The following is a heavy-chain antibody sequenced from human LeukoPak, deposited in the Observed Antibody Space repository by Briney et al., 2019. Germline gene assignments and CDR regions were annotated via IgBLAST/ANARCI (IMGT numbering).Heavy chain of an antibody. CDR2: MDPNSGNT. J-gene: IGHJ6*02. D-gene: IGHD4-17*01. Sequence: ASVKVSCKASGYTFTSYDINWVRQATGQGLEWMGWMDPNSGNTGYAQKFQGRVTMTRDTSISTAYMELSSLRSEDTAVYYCARINYGDYRYGMDVWGQGTTVTVSS. V-gene: IGHV1-8*01. CDR1: GYTFTSYD. CDR3: ARINYGDYRYGMDV.